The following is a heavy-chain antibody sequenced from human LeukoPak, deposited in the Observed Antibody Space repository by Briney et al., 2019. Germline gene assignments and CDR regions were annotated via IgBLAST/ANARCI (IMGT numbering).Heavy chain of an antibody. CDR1: GGSLSTYY. CDR3: AREGVEYYDFWSGYYFDY. Sequence: SETLSLTCTVSGGSLSTYYWSWIRQPAGKGLEWIGRIYTSGSPKYNPSLKSRVTMSVDTSKNQFSLKLSSVTAADTAVYYCAREGVEYYDFWSGYYFDYWGQGTLVTVSS. V-gene: IGHV4-4*07. D-gene: IGHD3-3*01. CDR2: IYTSGSP. J-gene: IGHJ4*02.